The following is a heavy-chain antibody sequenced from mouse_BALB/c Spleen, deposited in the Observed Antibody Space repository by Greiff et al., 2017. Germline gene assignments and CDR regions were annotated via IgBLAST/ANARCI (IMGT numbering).Heavy chain of an antibody. CDR1: GYSITSGYY. CDR2: ISYDGSN. D-gene: IGHD2-14*01. V-gene: IGHV3-6*02. Sequence: EVKVEESGPGLVKPSQSLSLTCSVTGYSITSGYYWNWIRQFPGNKLEWMGYISYDGSNNYNPSLKNRISITRDTSKNQFFLKLNSVTTEDTATYYCAREGVRRAWFAYWGQGTLVTVSA. J-gene: IGHJ3*01. CDR3: AREGVRRAWFAY.